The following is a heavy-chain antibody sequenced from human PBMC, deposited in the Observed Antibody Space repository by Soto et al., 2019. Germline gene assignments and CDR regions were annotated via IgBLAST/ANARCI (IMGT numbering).Heavy chain of an antibody. V-gene: IGHV4-31*03. Sequence: SETLSLTCTVSGGSISSGGYYWSWIRQHPGKGLEWIGYIYYSGSTYYNPSLKSRVTISADTSKNQFSLRLSSVTAADTAVYYCAKGGEAGPDYWGQGTLVTVSS. CDR1: GGSISSGGYY. CDR3: AKGGEAGPDY. CDR2: IYYSGST. J-gene: IGHJ4*02. D-gene: IGHD3-10*01.